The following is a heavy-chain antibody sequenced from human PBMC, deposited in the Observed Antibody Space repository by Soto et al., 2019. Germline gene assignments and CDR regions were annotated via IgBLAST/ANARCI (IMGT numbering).Heavy chain of an antibody. CDR2: IFSNDEK. V-gene: IGHV2-26*01. CDR3: ARMADPPLPPYYYYGMDV. Sequence: QVTLKESGPVLVKPTETLTLTCTVSGFSLSNARMGVSWIRQPPGKALEWLAHIFSNDEKSYSTSLKSRLTISKDTSKSQVVLTMTNMDPVDTATYYCARMADPPLPPYYYYGMDVWGQGTTVTVSS. CDR1: GFSLSNARMG. J-gene: IGHJ6*02.